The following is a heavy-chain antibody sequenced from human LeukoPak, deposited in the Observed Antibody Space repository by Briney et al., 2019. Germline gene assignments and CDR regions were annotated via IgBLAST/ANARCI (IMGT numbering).Heavy chain of an antibody. J-gene: IGHJ6*03. V-gene: IGHV3-74*01. CDR3: ARVRGSYYRDYYYYYMDV. CDR1: GFTFSSYW. D-gene: IGHD1-26*01. Sequence: GGSLRLSCAASGFTFSSYWMHWVRQAPGKGLVWVSRINSDGSSTSYADSVKGRFTISRDNAKNSLYLQMNSLRAEDTAVYYCARVRGSYYRDYYYYYMDVWGKGTTVTVSS. CDR2: INSDGSST.